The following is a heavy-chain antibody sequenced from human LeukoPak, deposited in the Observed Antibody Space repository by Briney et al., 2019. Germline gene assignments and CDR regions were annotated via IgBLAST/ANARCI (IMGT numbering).Heavy chain of an antibody. CDR2: IKHDGSEK. Sequence: GGSLRLSCEASGFTFSIYWMSWVRQAPGKGLEWVANIKHDGSEKYYVDSVKGRFTISRDNADNSLYLQMNSLRVEDTAEYYCAKAGWSAYYRGIDYWGQGTLVTVSS. CDR1: GFTFSIYW. CDR3: AKAGWSAYYRGIDY. D-gene: IGHD3-3*01. J-gene: IGHJ4*02. V-gene: IGHV3-7*05.